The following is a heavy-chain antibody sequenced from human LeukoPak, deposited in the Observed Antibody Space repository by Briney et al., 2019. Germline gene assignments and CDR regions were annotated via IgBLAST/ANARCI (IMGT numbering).Heavy chain of an antibody. J-gene: IGHJ4*02. CDR3: ARPGYCSSASCGPLDY. V-gene: IGHV4-39*02. Sequence: PSETLSLTCTVSCGSISSSGYYWGWIRHPPGEGLEWIGNIYYSGSTYYNSSLKSRVTISVDTSKNHFSLKLNSVTAADTALYYCARPGYCSSASCGPLDYWGQGTLVTVSS. CDR1: CGSISSSGYY. CDR2: IYYSGST. D-gene: IGHD2-2*01.